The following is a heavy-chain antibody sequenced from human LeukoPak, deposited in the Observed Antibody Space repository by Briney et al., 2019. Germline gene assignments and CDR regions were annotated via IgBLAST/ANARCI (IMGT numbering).Heavy chain of an antibody. J-gene: IGHJ4*02. D-gene: IGHD2/OR15-2a*01. CDR1: GFTFSSYG. V-gene: IGHV3-30*18. CDR2: ISYDGSNK. CDR3: AKRLRTLRIPGLES. Sequence: QAGGSLRLSCAASGFTFSSYGMPWVRQAPGKGLEWVAVISYDGSNKYYADSVKGRFTISRDNSKNTLYLQMDSLRAEDTAVYYCAKRLRTLRIPGLESWGQGTPVTVSS.